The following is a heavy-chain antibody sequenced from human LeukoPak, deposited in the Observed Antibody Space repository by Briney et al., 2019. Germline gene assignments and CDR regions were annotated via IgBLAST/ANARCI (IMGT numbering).Heavy chain of an antibody. J-gene: IGHJ6*03. CDR1: GYTFTGYY. CDR3: ARGPCSSSSCYLQERYYYYYYYMDV. CDR2: INPKSGGT. V-gene: IGHV1-2*02. Sequence: ASVKVSCKASGYTFTGYYIHWVRQAPGQGLEWMGWINPKSGGTKYAQNFEGRVTMTRDTSISTAYMELSRLRSDDTAVYYCARGPCSSSSCYLQERYYYYYYYMDVWGKGTTVTVSS. D-gene: IGHD2-2*01.